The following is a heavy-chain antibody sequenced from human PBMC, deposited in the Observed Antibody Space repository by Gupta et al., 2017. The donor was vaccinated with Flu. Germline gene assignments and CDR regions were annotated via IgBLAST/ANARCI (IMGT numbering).Heavy chain of an antibody. V-gene: IGHV3-33*01. CDR2: IWYDGSNK. Sequence: QVQLVESGGGVVQPGRSLRLSCAASGFTFSSYGMPWVRQAPGKGLEWVAVIWYDGSNKYYADSVKGRFTISRDNSKNTLYLQMNSLRAEDTAVYYCARDHRSSGWCFDYWGQGTLVTVSS. CDR1: GFTFSSYG. D-gene: IGHD6-19*01. CDR3: ARDHRSSGWCFDY. J-gene: IGHJ4*02.